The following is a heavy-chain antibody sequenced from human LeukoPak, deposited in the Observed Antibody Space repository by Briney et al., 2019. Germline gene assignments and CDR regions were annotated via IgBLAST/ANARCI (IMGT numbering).Heavy chain of an antibody. CDR2: IYYSGST. V-gene: IGHV4-59*01. CDR3: ARGEFGSGSYYPFDY. CDR1: GGSISSYY. Sequence: SETLSLTCTVSGGSISSYYWSWIRQPPGKGLGWIGYIYYSGSTNYNPSLKSRVTISVDTSKNQFSLKLSSVTAADAAVYYCARGEFGSGSYYPFDYWGQGTLVTVSS. D-gene: IGHD3-10*01. J-gene: IGHJ4*02.